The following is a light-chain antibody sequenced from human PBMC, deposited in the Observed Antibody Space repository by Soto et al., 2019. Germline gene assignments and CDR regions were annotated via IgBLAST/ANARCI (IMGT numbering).Light chain of an antibody. CDR2: GAS. J-gene: IGKJ2*01. Sequence: EIVLTQSPGTLSLSPGERATLSCRASQSVRSSYLAWYQQKPGQAPRLLIYGASSRATGIPDRFSGSGSGTDFTLTISRLEPEDFAVFYCQQFDSSPRYTFGQGTKLEIK. V-gene: IGKV3-20*01. CDR1: QSVRSSY. CDR3: QQFDSSPRYT.